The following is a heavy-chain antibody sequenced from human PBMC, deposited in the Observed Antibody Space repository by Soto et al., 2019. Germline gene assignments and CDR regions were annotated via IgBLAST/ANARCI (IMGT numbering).Heavy chain of an antibody. J-gene: IGHJ4*02. CDR3: ARGGDGYNQAYKYYFDY. D-gene: IGHD5-12*01. V-gene: IGHV1-69*06. CDR2: IIPMFGTT. Sequence: QVQLVQSGAEVKKPGSSVKVSCRASGGTFSSYTISWVRQAPGRGVEWMGGIIPMFGTTRYAQKFQGGVTITADKSTNTAYMELSSLRSEDTAVYYCARGGDGYNQAYKYYFDYWGQGTLVTVSS. CDR1: GGTFSSYT.